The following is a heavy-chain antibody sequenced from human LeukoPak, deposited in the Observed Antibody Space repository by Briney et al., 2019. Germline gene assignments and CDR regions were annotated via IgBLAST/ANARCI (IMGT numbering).Heavy chain of an antibody. V-gene: IGHV3-30-3*01. CDR3: AKVGPRYEGSSLDY. J-gene: IGHJ4*02. D-gene: IGHD2-2*01. CDR2: ISYDGSSK. Sequence: GGSLRLSCAASGFTFSSFAMHWVRQAPGEGLEWVALISYDGSSKYYADSVKGRFTISRDNSKNTLFLQMNSLRAEDTAVYYCAKVGPRYEGSSLDYWGQGTLVTVSS. CDR1: GFTFSSFA.